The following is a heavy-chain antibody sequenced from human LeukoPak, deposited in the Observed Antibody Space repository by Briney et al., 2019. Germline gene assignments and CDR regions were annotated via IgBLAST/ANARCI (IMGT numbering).Heavy chain of an antibody. CDR3: ARLTFLPGGYYESSSLVSRAFDI. CDR1: GGSISSSNYY. Sequence: SETLSLTCTVSGGSISSSNYYWGWIRQPPGKGLEWIGSSHYSGTTYYNPSLKSRVTISVDTSKNQFSLKLSSVTAADTAVFYCARLTFLPGGYYESSSLVSRAFDIWGQGAMVTVSS. J-gene: IGHJ3*02. V-gene: IGHV4-39*01. D-gene: IGHD6-13*01. CDR2: SHYSGTT.